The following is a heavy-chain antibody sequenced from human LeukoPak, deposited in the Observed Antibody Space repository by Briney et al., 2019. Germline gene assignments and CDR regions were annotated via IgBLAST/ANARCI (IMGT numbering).Heavy chain of an antibody. CDR2: IYYSGST. V-gene: IGHV4-39*01. Sequence: SETLSLTCTVSGVSISSSSYYWGWIRQPPGKGLEWIGSIYYSGSTYYNPSLKSRVTISVDTSKNQFSLKLSSVTAADTAVYYCASMVRGVIIWYWGQGTLVTVSS. J-gene: IGHJ4*02. CDR1: GVSISSSSYY. D-gene: IGHD3-10*01. CDR3: ASMVRGVIIWY.